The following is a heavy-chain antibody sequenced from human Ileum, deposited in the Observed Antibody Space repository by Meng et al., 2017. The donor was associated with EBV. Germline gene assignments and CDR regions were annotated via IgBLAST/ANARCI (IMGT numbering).Heavy chain of an antibody. J-gene: IGHJ4*02. CDR3: ARGTYYYGSRC. Sequence: QVQLQDSGPGLVMPPXTLSLTCTVSGDSISSYYWSWIRQPPGHGLEWIGYIFHTGSTNYTPSLKSRVTISVDTSKNQFSLRLSSVTAADTAVYYCARGTYYYGSRCWGQGTLVTVSS. CDR1: GDSISSYY. V-gene: IGHV4-59*01. CDR2: IFHTGST. D-gene: IGHD3-10*01.